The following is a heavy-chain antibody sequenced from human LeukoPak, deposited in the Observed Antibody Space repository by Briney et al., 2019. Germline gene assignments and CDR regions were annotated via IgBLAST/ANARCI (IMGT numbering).Heavy chain of an antibody. CDR2: ISYDGSNK. D-gene: IGHD5-24*01. Sequence: GGSLRLSCAASGFTFSSYAMHWVRQAPGKGLEWVAVISYDGSNKYYADSVKGRFTISRDNSKNTLYLQMNSLRAEDTAVYYCARARRDGYYYYGMDVWGQGTTVTVSS. CDR3: ARARRDGYYYYGMDV. CDR1: GFTFSSYA. J-gene: IGHJ6*02. V-gene: IGHV3-30-3*01.